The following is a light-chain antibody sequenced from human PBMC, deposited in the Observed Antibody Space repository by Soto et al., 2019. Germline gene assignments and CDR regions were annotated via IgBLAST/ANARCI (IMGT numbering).Light chain of an antibody. J-gene: IGKJ5*01. Sequence: EIVMTQSPATLSVSPGERATLPCRASQSVSSNLAWYQQKPGQAPRLLIYGASTRATGIPARFSGSGSGTEFTLTISRLQSEDFAVYYCQQYNIWPQITFGQGTRLEIK. CDR2: GAS. CDR1: QSVSSN. V-gene: IGKV3-15*01. CDR3: QQYNIWPQIT.